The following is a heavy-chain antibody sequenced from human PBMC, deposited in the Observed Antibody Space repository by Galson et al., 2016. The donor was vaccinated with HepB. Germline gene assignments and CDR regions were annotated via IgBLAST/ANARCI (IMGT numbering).Heavy chain of an antibody. Sequence: SLRLSCAASGFTFSSYTMSWVRQAPGKGLNWVSYISGSVGSTHYVDSVKGRFTISRDNSKNTLYLQINSLRDEDTAIYYCAKDLYDYYDTSGYGLGGNAFDIWGQGTMVTVSS. CDR3: AKDLYDYYDTSGYGLGGNAFDI. D-gene: IGHD3-22*01. CDR1: GFTFSSYT. CDR2: ISGSVGST. J-gene: IGHJ3*02. V-gene: IGHV3-23*01.